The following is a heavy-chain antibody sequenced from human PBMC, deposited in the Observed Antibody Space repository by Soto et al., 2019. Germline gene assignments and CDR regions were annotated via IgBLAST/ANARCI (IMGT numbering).Heavy chain of an antibody. CDR1: GYTFTSYA. CDR3: ARDSDFWSGSLSFDY. D-gene: IGHD3-3*01. J-gene: IGHJ4*02. Sequence: GASVKVSCKASGYTFTSYAMHWLRQAPGQRLEWMGWINAGNGNTKYSQKFQGRVTITRDTSASTAYMELSSLRSEDTAVYYCARDSDFWSGSLSFDYWGQGTLVTVSS. V-gene: IGHV1-3*01. CDR2: INAGNGNT.